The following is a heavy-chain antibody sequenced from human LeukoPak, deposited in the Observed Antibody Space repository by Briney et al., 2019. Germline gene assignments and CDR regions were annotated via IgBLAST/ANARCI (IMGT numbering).Heavy chain of an antibody. CDR2: ISNSGGST. D-gene: IGHD3-22*01. J-gene: IGHJ4*02. CDR3: AKIPPYYYDRSGYYYFDY. V-gene: IGHV3-23*01. CDR1: GFTFSSYA. Sequence: PGGSLRLSCAASGFTFSSYAMSWVRQAPGKGLEWVSVISNSGGSTHYADSVKGRFTISRDNSKNTLYLQMNSLRAEDAAVYYCAKIPPYYYDRSGYYYFDYWGQGTLVTVSS.